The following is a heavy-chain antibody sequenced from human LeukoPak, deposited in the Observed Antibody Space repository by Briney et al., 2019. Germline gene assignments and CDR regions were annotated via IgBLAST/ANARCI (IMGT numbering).Heavy chain of an antibody. D-gene: IGHD2-21*02. J-gene: IGHJ6*02. CDR1: GGTFSSYA. CDR3: AREGVVVTAFYYYYGMDV. CDR2: TIPIFGTA. Sequence: SVKVSCKASGGTFSSYAISWMRQAPGQGLEWMGGTIPIFGTANYAQKFQGRVTITADESTSTAYMELSSLRSEDTAVYYCAREGVVVTAFYYYYGMDVWGQGTTVTVSS. V-gene: IGHV1-69*01.